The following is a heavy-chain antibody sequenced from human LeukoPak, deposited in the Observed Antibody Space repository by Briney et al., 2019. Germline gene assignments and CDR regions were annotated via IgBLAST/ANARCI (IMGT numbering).Heavy chain of an antibody. CDR1: GGSINTNPNY. D-gene: IGHD5-18*01. J-gene: IGHJ4*02. V-gene: IGHV4-39*01. CDR2: FYYRGST. Sequence: SETLSLTCTVSGGSINTNPNYWGWIRQPPGKGLEWIGCFYYRGSTYYNPALKSRVTVSGDSSQNQFSLRLTSVTAADTAVYYCMSGYSYGYCSWGQGSLVTVSS. CDR3: MSGYSYGYCS.